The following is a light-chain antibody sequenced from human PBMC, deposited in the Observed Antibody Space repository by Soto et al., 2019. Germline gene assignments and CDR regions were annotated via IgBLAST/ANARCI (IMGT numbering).Light chain of an antibody. J-gene: IGKJ4*01. CDR3: QQYNKWPLT. CDR1: QSVYSN. Sequence: EIVMTQSPATLSVSPGERATLSCRASQSVYSNLAWYQQNPGQPPRLLVYEASTRATGIPARFSGSGSGTEFTLTISSLQSEDFAVYCCQQYNKWPLTFGGGTKVEVK. CDR2: EAS. V-gene: IGKV3-15*01.